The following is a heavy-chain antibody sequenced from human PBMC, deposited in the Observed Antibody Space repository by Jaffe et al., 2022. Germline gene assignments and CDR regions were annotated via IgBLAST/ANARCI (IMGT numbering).Heavy chain of an antibody. CDR3: ARHAVLTEVALLWFRGTPRGQIN. J-gene: IGHJ4*02. D-gene: IGHD3-10*01. CDR2: IYYSGST. CDR1: GGSISSSSYY. Sequence: QLQLQESGPGLVKPSETLSLTCTVSGGSISSSSYYWGWIRQPPGKGLEWIGSIYYSGSTYYNPSLKSRVTISVDTSKNQFSLKLSSVTAADTAVYYCARHAVLTEVALLWFRGTPRGQINWGQGTLVTVSS. V-gene: IGHV4-39*01.